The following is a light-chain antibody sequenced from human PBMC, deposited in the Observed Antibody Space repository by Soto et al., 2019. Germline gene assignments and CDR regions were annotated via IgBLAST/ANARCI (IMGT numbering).Light chain of an antibody. CDR1: QSVSGNY. CDR2: GAS. V-gene: IGKV3-20*01. J-gene: IGKJ1*01. CDR3: RQYGSTLGT. Sequence: VLTQSPGTLSLSPGERATLSCRAGQSVSGNYLAWYQHKPGQAPRLLIYGASSRATGIPDRFSGSGSGTAFTLTISRREPEDLAVYCCRQYGSTLGTFGEGTRVEIK.